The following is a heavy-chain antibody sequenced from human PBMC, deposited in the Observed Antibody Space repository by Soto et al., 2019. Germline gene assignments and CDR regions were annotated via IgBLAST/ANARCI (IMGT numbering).Heavy chain of an antibody. J-gene: IGHJ5*02. D-gene: IGHD2-2*01. CDR3: AGLPKRPAEYCSSPTCYNWFDP. CDR2: VYHTGTA. Sequence: PSETLSLTCTVSGGSISSWSYYWGWIRQPPGKGLEWIGIVYHTGTAYYNPSLKSRVVISADTSKNQFSLMVTSVTAADTAVYYCAGLPKRPAEYCSSPTCYNWFDPWGQGAVVTV. CDR1: GGSISSWSYY. V-gene: IGHV4-39*01.